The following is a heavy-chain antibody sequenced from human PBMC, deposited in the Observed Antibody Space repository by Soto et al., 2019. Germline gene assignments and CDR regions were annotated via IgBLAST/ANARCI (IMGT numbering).Heavy chain of an antibody. Sequence: QVQLVQSGAEVKKPGSSVKVSCKASGGTFSSYAISWVRQAPGQGLEWMGGIIPIFGTANYAQKCQGRVTITADESTSTAYMELSSLRSEDTAVYYCARGYSGYDTGYYYGMDVWGQGTTVTVSS. J-gene: IGHJ6*02. CDR3: ARGYSGYDTGYYYGMDV. CDR1: GGTFSSYA. CDR2: IIPIFGTA. V-gene: IGHV1-69*12. D-gene: IGHD5-12*01.